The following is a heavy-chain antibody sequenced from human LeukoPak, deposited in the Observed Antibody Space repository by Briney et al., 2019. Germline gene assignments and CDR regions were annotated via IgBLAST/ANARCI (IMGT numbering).Heavy chain of an antibody. CDR1: GYTFTSYA. CDR2: INAGNGNT. CDR3: ARGHTAAANWFDP. J-gene: IGHJ5*02. Sequence: ASVKVSCKASGYTFTSYAMHWVRQAPGQRLEWMGWINAGNGNTKYSQEFQGRVTITRDTSASTAYMELSGLRSEDMAVYYCARGHTAAANWFDPWGQGTLVTVPS. D-gene: IGHD6-13*01. V-gene: IGHV1-3*03.